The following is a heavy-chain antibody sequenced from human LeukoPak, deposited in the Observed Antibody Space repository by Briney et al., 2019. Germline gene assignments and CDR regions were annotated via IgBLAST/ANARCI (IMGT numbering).Heavy chain of an antibody. CDR2: INHSGST. CDR1: GGSFSGYY. CDR3: ARGRNSLRGRMSYNYYGMDV. V-gene: IGHV4-34*01. J-gene: IGHJ6*02. D-gene: IGHD2/OR15-2a*01. Sequence: SETLSLTCAVYGGSFSGYYWSWIRQPPGKGLEWIGEINHSGSTNYNPSLKSRVTISVDTSKNQFSLKLSSVTAADTAVYYCARGRNSLRGRMSYNYYGMDVWGQGTSVTVSS.